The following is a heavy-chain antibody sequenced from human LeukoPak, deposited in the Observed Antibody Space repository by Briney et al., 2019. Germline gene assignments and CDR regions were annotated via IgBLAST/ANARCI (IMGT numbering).Heavy chain of an antibody. V-gene: IGHV3-48*03. CDR3: ARVWVSSDSSGFQH. CDR1: GFTFSSYE. D-gene: IGHD3-22*01. CDR2: ISSSGSTI. J-gene: IGHJ1*01. Sequence: GGSLRLSCAASGFTFSSYEMNWVRQAPGKGLEWVSYISSSGSTIYYADSVKGRFTISRDNAKNSLYLQMNSLRAEDTAVYYCARVWVSSDSSGFQHWGQGTLVTVSS.